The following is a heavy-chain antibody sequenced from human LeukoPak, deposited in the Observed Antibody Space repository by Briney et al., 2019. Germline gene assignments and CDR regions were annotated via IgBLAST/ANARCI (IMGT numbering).Heavy chain of an antibody. V-gene: IGHV3-74*01. J-gene: IGHJ3*02. CDR3: AKDFHRLGEFDAFDI. Sequence: GGSLRLSCAASGFTFSSYAMSWVRQAPGKGLVWVSRINSDGSSINYADSVKGRFTISRDNAKNSLYLQMNSLRAEDTALYYCAKDFHRLGEFDAFDIWGQGTMVTVSS. CDR2: INSDGSSI. CDR1: GFTFSSYA. D-gene: IGHD3-16*01.